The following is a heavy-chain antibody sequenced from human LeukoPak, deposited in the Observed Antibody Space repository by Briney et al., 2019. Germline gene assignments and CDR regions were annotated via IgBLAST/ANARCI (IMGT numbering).Heavy chain of an antibody. V-gene: IGHV3-23*01. J-gene: IGHJ6*03. D-gene: IGHD2-2*01. CDR1: GFTFSNYA. CDR2: FSGSGHST. Sequence: GGSLRLSCAASGFTFSNYAMSWVRQAPGKGRGWVSSFSGSGHSTYYADSVKGRFTISRDNSKNTLYLQMDSLRAEDTAVYYCASLGLVVPAAIYYYYYMDVWGKGTTVTVSS. CDR3: ASLGLVVPAAIYYYYYMDV.